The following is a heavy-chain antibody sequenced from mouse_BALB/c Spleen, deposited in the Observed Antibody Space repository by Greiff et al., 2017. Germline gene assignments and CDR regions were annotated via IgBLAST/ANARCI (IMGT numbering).Heavy chain of an antibody. Sequence: LVKTGSSVKISCKASGYSFTGYYMHWVKQSHGKSLEWIGYISCYNGATSYNQKFKGKATFTVDTSSSTAYMQFNSLTSEDSSVYYCARLRDYDGAMDYWGQGTSVTVSS. J-gene: IGHJ4*01. CDR3: ARLRDYDGAMDY. V-gene: IGHV1S34*01. CDR1: GYSFTGYY. D-gene: IGHD2-4*01. CDR2: ISCYNGAT.